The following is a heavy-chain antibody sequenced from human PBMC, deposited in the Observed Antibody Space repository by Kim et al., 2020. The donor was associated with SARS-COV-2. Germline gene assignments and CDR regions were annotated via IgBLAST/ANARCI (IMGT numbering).Heavy chain of an antibody. J-gene: IGHJ6*02. Sequence: GGSLRLSCAASGFSFSSYSMIWVRQAPGKGLEWVSSISSSSTYMYYADSVKGRFTISRDNAKNSLYLQMNSLRAEDTAVYYCAQYFYDSSGYPSRDYGMDVWGQGTTVTVSS. CDR2: ISSSSTYM. V-gene: IGHV3-21*01. D-gene: IGHD3-22*01. CDR1: GFSFSSYS. CDR3: AQYFYDSSGYPSRDYGMDV.